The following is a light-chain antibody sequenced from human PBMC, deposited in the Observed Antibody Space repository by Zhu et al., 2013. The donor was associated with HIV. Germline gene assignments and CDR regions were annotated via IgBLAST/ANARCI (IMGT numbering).Light chain of an antibody. V-gene: IGKV3-20*01. CDR2: ATS. CDR1: QTISSDF. J-gene: IGKJ4*01. CDR3: QQYATSPLT. Sequence: DIVLTQSPGTLSLSPGDRATLSCRASQTISSDFLAWYQQKPGQAPTLLMYATSSGAAGIPARFSGSGSGTDFTLSISGLEPEDFAVYYCQQYATSPLTFGGGPRSRSN.